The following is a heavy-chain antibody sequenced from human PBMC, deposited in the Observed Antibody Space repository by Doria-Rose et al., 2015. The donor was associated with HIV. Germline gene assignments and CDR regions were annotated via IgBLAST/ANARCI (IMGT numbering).Heavy chain of an antibody. CDR2: IYSDGST. CDR1: GVAVSSSY. V-gene: IGHV3-53*01. J-gene: IGHJ4*02. D-gene: IGHD2-21*02. Sequence: AASGVAVSSSYMSCVRHAPREGLEWVSLIYSDGSTYYADSVRGRFTISRDNSKNMLYLQMNSLRAEDTAVYYCARHYCGGGCHFDYWGQGALVTVSS. CDR3: ARHYCGGGCHFDY.